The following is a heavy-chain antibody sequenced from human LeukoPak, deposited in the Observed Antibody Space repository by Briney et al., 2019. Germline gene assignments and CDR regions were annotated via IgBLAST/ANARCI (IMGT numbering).Heavy chain of an antibody. J-gene: IGHJ4*02. CDR2: ISDSSVGDCT. CDR3: TRVSTTGVGGRGYFDQ. V-gene: IGHV3-23*01. CDR1: GFTFTSYA. Sequence: GGSLRLSCAASGFTFTSYAMSWVRQTPGKGLEWVSFISDSSVGDCTYYADSVRGRFTISRDSSKSTLYLQMNSLRAEDTAVYYCTRVSTTGVGGRGYFDQWGQGTQVTVSS. D-gene: IGHD1-1*01.